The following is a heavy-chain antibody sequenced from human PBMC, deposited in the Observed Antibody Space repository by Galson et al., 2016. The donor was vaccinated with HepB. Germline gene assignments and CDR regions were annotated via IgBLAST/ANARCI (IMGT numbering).Heavy chain of an antibody. Sequence: LSLTCTVSGGAFSSTTYYWGWIRQPPGKGLEWIGSIHYGGSSYYNPSLKSRVTISVDTSKNQFSLKLRSVTAADTAVYYCVSLRLNAFDIWGQGTMVTVSS. CDR3: VSLRLNAFDI. CDR1: GGAFSSTTYY. V-gene: IGHV4-39*01. D-gene: IGHD4-17*01. CDR2: IHYGGSS. J-gene: IGHJ3*02.